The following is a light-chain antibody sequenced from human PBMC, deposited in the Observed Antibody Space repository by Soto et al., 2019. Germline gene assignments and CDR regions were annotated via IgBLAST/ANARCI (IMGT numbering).Light chain of an antibody. V-gene: IGKV1-27*01. Sequence: QMTQSPSSLSASVGDRVTITCRASQDISNYLAWYQQKPGGAPKLLIYEASTLQSGVPSRFSGSGSGADFPLTISSLQPEDVALYYCQKYNDAPRTFGQGTRVEMK. J-gene: IGKJ1*01. CDR1: QDISNY. CDR2: EAS. CDR3: QKYNDAPRT.